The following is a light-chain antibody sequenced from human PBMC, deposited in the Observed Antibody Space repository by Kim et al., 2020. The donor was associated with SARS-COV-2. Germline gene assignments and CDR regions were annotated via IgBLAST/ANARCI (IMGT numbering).Light chain of an antibody. V-gene: IGLV4-69*01. CDR2: LNSDGSH. Sequence: QPVLTQSPSASASLGASVKLTCTLSSGHSTYAIAWHQQQPEKGPRSLMKLNSDGSHSKGDGIPDRFSGSSSGAERYLTISSLQSEDEADYYCQTWGTGAVVFGGGTQLTVL. CDR3: QTWGTGAVV. J-gene: IGLJ2*01. CDR1: SGHSTYA.